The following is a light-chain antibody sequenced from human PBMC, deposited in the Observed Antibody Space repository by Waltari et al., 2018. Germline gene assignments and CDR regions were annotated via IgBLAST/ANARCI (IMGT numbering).Light chain of an antibody. J-gene: IGKJ1*01. CDR1: QSMRSN. CDR3: QQYDNWLGT. Sequence: EIVMTQSPATLSVFPGVRATLSCRASQSMRSNLAWYQHKPGQAPRLLIYGASTRATGIPARFSGSGSGTEFTLTISSLQSEDFAVYFCQQYDNWLGTFGQGTKVEIK. V-gene: IGKV3-15*01. CDR2: GAS.